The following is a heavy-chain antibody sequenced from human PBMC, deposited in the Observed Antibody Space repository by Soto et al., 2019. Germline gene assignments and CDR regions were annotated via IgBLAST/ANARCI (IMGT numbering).Heavy chain of an antibody. Sequence: QLQLQESGPGLVKPSETLSLTCTVSGGSISKSNYYWGWIRQPPGNRLEWIGSIYYSGSTSYNSSLKSRVTISVDTSKNQFSLRLSSVTAADRAVYYCASPTLGAFDIWGQGTKVTVSS. J-gene: IGHJ3*02. CDR3: ASPTLGAFDI. D-gene: IGHD3-16*01. CDR2: IYYSGST. V-gene: IGHV4-39*01. CDR1: GGSISKSNYY.